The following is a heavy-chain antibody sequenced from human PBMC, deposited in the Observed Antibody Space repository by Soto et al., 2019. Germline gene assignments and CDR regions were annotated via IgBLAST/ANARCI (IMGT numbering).Heavy chain of an antibody. V-gene: IGHV4-30-4*01. Sequence: QVQLQESGPGLVKPSQTLSLTCTVSGDSVSGGDSYWSWIRQPPGKALEWIGYTSFSGYTSYSPSLKSRVSISVDMSNSQFSLRLTSVTAADTAISYCVRGGNPYHYATSGPGTFDKWGQGTLVSVSS. CDR2: TSFSGYT. CDR3: VRGGNPYHYATSGPGTFDK. CDR1: GDSVSGGDSY. J-gene: IGHJ4*02. D-gene: IGHD3-22*01.